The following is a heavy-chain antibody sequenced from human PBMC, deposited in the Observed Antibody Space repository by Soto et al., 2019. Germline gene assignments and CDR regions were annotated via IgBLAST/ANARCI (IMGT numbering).Heavy chain of an antibody. CDR2: VNPNNGDT. CDR3: AKVSRQGSAIDFDY. J-gene: IGHJ4*02. V-gene: IGHV1-8*01. CDR1: GYTFSNYD. D-gene: IGHD3-10*01. Sequence: QVQLVQSGAELKKPGASVKVSCKASGYTFSNYDMNWVRQATGQGPEWIGWVNPNNGDTGYAQKVQCRVTLTTDISTTTAYMELTSLRSEDTAIYYFAKVSRQGSAIDFDYCGQGTLLTVAS.